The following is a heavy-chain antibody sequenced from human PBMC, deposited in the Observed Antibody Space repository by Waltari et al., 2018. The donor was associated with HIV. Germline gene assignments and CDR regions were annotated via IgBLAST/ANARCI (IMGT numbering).Heavy chain of an antibody. CDR1: GFTFSNYA. J-gene: IGHJ4*02. CDR2: ISGSGGST. CDR3: AKGLFSGNDY. V-gene: IGHV3-23*04. Sequence: EVQLVESGGGLVQPGGSLRLSCAAFGFTFSNYAMTWVRQAPGKGLEWVSGISGSGGSTNYADSVKGRFTISRDNSKNTLYLQMNSLRAEDTAVYYCAKGLFSGNDYWGQGTLVTVSS. D-gene: IGHD6-13*01.